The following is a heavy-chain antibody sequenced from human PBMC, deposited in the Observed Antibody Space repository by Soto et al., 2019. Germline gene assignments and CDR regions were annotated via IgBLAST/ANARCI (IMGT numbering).Heavy chain of an antibody. J-gene: IGHJ4*02. CDR3: ARGLKWLRPSALDY. V-gene: IGHV4-34*01. D-gene: IGHD5-12*01. CDR2: INHSGST. CDR1: GGSFSGYY. Sequence: QVQLQQWGAGLLKPSETLSLTCAVYGGSFSGYYWSWIRQPPGKGLEWIGEINHSGSTNYNPSLKSRVTISVDTSKNQFSLKLSSVTAADTAVYYCARGLKWLRPSALDYWGQGTLVTVSS.